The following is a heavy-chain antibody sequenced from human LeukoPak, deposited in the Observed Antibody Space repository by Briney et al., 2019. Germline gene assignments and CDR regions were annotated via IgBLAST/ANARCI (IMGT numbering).Heavy chain of an antibody. CDR1: GFTFSSYT. D-gene: IGHD1-26*01. CDR2: ISSSSSPI. CDR3: VGATTYYFDY. Sequence: GGSLRLSCAASGFTFSSYTMNWVRQAPGKGLEWVSYISSSSSPIYYADSVKGRFTISRDNAKNSLYLQMNSLRADDTAVYYCVGATTYYFDYWGQGTLVTVSS. J-gene: IGHJ4*02. V-gene: IGHV3-48*01.